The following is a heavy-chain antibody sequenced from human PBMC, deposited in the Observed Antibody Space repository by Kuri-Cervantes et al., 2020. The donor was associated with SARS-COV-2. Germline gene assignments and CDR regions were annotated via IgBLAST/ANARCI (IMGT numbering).Heavy chain of an antibody. CDR2: INHSGST. CDR1: GGSFSGYY. D-gene: IGHD1-14*01. CDR3: ARSRRVWFDP. Sequence: LETLSLTCAVYGGSFSGYYWSWIRQPPGKGLEWIGEINHSGSTNYNPSLKSRVTISVDTSKNQFSLKLSSVTAADTAVYYCARSRRVWFDPWGQGTLVTVSS. V-gene: IGHV4-34*01. J-gene: IGHJ5*02.